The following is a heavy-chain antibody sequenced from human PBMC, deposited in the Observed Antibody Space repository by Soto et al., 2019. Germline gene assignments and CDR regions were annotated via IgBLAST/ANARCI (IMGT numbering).Heavy chain of an antibody. Sequence: GGSLRLSCAASGFTFTSYAMSWVRQAPGKGLEWVATVSANGGRTYYADSVKGRFTISRDNSKNTMYVQMNSLRAEDTALYYCAKDPLSATNFPEYFQYWGQGPLVTVSS. CDR2: VSANGGRT. CDR3: AKDPLSATNFPEYFQY. D-gene: IGHD3-16*02. CDR1: GFTFTSYA. J-gene: IGHJ1*01. V-gene: IGHV3-23*01.